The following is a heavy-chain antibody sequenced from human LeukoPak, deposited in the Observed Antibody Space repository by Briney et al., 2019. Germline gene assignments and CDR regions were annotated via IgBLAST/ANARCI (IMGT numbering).Heavy chain of an antibody. J-gene: IGHJ4*02. CDR2: ISSSSSYI. CDR3: ARGKPYSSGWQFDY. Sequence: PGGSLRLSCAASGFTFSSYSMNWVRQAPGKGLEWVSSISSSSSYIYYADSVKGRFTISRDNAKNALYLQMNSHRAEDTAVYYCARGKPYSSGWQFDYWGQGTLVTVSS. D-gene: IGHD6-19*01. CDR1: GFTFSSYS. V-gene: IGHV3-21*01.